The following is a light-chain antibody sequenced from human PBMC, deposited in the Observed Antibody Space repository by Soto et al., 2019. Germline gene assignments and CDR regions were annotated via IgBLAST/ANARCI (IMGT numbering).Light chain of an antibody. CDR3: QQYGGSPRIT. CDR1: ERLSSVY. V-gene: IGKV3-20*01. Sequence: EIWLTQSPGTLSLSPGERATLSCRASERLSSVYLAWYQQRPGQPPRLLIYGASNRATGIPDRFSGSGSGTDFTLIINRLEPEDVAIYYCQQYGGSPRITFGQGTRLEIK. J-gene: IGKJ5*01. CDR2: GAS.